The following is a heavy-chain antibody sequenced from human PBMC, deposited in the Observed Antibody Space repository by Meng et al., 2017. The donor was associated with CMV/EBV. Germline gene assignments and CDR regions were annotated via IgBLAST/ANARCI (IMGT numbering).Heavy chain of an antibody. J-gene: IGHJ4*02. CDR2: ISSSSSYI. CDR3: AKDPLGYCSSTSCYPSPTYPSY. D-gene: IGHD2-2*01. CDR1: GFTFSSYS. Sequence: GESLKISCAASGFTFSSYSMNWVRQAPGKGLEWVSSISSSSSYIYYADSVKGRFTISRDNSKNTLYLQMNSLRAEDTAVYYCAKDPLGYCSSTSCYPSPTYPSYWGQGTLVTVSS. V-gene: IGHV3-21*01.